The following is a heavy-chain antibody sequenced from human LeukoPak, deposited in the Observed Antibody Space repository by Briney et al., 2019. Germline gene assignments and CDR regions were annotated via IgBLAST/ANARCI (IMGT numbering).Heavy chain of an antibody. Sequence: ASVKVSCKASGYTFTGYYTHWVRQAPGQGLEWMGRINPNSGGTNYAQKFQGGVTMTRDTSISTAYMELSRLRSDDTAVYYCARATYYYDSSGYPPRWVDSAFDIWGQGTMVTVSS. CDR3: ARATYYYDSSGYPPRWVDSAFDI. D-gene: IGHD3-22*01. CDR2: INPNSGGT. CDR1: GYTFTGYY. J-gene: IGHJ3*02. V-gene: IGHV1-2*06.